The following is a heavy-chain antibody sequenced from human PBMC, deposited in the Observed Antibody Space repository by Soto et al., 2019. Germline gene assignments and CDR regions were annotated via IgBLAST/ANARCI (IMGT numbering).Heavy chain of an antibody. CDR3: ARTHCTSTTCYAYAGDFQH. CDR1: GYTFTSHS. J-gene: IGHJ1*01. CDR2: ISTDNGNT. D-gene: IGHD2-2*01. V-gene: IGHV1-18*01. Sequence: ASVKVSCKASGYTFTSHSISWVRQAPGQGLEWMGWISTDNGNTNYAQKLQGRVTMTTDTSTSTAYMELRSLRSDDTAMYYCARTHCTSTTCYAYAGDFQHWGQGTLVTVSS.